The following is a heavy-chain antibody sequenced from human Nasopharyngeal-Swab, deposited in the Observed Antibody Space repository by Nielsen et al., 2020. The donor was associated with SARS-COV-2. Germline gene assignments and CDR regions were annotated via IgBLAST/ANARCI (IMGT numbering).Heavy chain of an antibody. CDR2: ISYDGSNK. V-gene: IGHV3-30-3*01. CDR1: GFTFSSYA. D-gene: IGHD3-22*01. J-gene: IGHJ4*02. Sequence: GGSLRLSCAASGFTFSSYAMHWVRQAPGKGLEWVAVISYDGSNKYYADSVKGRFTISRDNSKNTLYLQMNSLRAEDTAVYYCARGPDYYDSSGHPFDYWGQGTLVTVSS. CDR3: ARGPDYYDSSGHPFDY.